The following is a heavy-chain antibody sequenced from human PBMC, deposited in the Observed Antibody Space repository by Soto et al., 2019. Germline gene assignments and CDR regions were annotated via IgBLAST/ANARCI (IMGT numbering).Heavy chain of an antibody. V-gene: IGHV3-73*01. J-gene: IGHJ4*02. D-gene: IGHD2-15*01. CDR2: IRSKANSYAT. Sequence: GGSLRLSCAASGFTFSGSAMHWVRQASGKGLEWVGRIRSKANSYATAYAASVKGRFTISRDDSKNTAYLQMNSLKTEDTAVYYCTSHVVVVAATLFRSDYWGQGTLVTVSS. CDR3: TSHVVVVAATLFRSDY. CDR1: GFTFSGSA.